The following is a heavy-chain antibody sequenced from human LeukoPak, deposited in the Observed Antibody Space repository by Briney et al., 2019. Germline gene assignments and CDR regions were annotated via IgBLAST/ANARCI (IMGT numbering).Heavy chain of an antibody. CDR2: IYHSGST. CDR3: ARGPAAYDFWSGSRNWFDP. CDR1: GGSISSGGYS. D-gene: IGHD3-3*01. J-gene: IGHJ5*02. V-gene: IGHV4-30-2*01. Sequence: SETLSLTCAVSGGSISSGGYSWSWIRQPSGKGLEWIGYIYHSGSTYYNPSLKSRVTISVDRSKNQFSLKLSSVTAADTAVYYCARGPAAYDFWSGSRNWFDPWGQGTLVTVSS.